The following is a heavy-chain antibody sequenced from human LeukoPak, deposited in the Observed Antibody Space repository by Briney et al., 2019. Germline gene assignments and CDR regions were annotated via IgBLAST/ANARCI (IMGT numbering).Heavy chain of an antibody. CDR3: AKDSGYGLCRGATIDY. Sequence: GGSLRLSCAASGFTFDDYAMHWVRQAPGKGLEWVSLISGDGGSTYYADSVKGRFTISRDNSKNSLYLQMNSLRTEDTALYYCAKDSGYGLCRGATIDYWGQGTLVTVSS. CDR2: ISGDGGST. CDR1: GFTFDDYA. J-gene: IGHJ4*02. D-gene: IGHD1-26*01. V-gene: IGHV3-43*02.